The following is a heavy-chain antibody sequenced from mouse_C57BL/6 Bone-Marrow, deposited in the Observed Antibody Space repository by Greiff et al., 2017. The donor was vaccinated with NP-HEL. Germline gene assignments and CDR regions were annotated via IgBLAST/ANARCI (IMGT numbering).Heavy chain of an antibody. D-gene: IGHD2-2*01. CDR3: ARDDGYYDAMDY. CDR1: GFTFSDFY. V-gene: IGHV7-1*01. Sequence: DVMLVESGGGLVQSGLSLRLSCATSGFTFSDFYMEWVRQAPGKGLEWIAASRNKANDYTTEYSASVKGRFIVSRDTSQSILYLQMNALRAEDTAIYYCARDDGYYDAMDYWGQGTSVTVSS. J-gene: IGHJ4*01. CDR2: SRNKANDYTT.